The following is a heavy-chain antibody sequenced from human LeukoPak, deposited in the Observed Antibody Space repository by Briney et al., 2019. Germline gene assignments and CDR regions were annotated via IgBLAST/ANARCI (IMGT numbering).Heavy chain of an antibody. CDR2: ISSSSSYI. CDR1: GFTFSSYS. V-gene: IGHV3-21*01. D-gene: IGHD6-13*01. J-gene: IGHJ5*02. CDR3: ARGGSAGTGWFDP. Sequence: GALRLSCAASGFTFSSYSMNWVRQAPGKGLEWVSSISSSSSYIYYADSVKGRFTTSRDNAKNSLYLQMNSLRAEDTAVYYCARGGSAGTGWFDPWGQGTLVTVSS.